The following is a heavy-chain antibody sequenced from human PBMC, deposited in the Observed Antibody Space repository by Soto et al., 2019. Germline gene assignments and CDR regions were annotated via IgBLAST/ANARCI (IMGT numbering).Heavy chain of an antibody. V-gene: IGHV3-15*07. D-gene: IGHD6-19*01. CDR3: TPLALKYNSDWYPLSD. CDR2: IKSETDGGTI. Sequence: EVQLVESGGGLVKPGGSLRLSCAGSGFTFSNVWMNWVRPAPGKGLEWVGRIKSETDGGTIDYAAPVKGRFTISRDDSNNTLYLQMNSLKTEDTATYYCTPLALKYNSDWYPLSDWGQGTLVTVSS. CDR1: GFTFSNVW. J-gene: IGHJ4*02.